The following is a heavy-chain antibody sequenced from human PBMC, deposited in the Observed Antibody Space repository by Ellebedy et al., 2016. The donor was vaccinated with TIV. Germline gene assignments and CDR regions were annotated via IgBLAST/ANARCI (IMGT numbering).Heavy chain of an antibody. Sequence: AASVKVSCKASVGSFSTYAISWARQAPGQGLEWMGGIIPVFGTVKYAQKFQGRVTITADEFTNTAYMDLSSLRSEDTAVYYCAKATGYNFGGDYWGQGTLVTVSS. J-gene: IGHJ4*02. V-gene: IGHV1-69*13. CDR1: VGSFSTYA. CDR3: AKATGYNFGGDY. CDR2: IIPVFGTV. D-gene: IGHD5-24*01.